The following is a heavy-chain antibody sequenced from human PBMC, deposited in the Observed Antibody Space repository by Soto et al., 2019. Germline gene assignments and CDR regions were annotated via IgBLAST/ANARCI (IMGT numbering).Heavy chain of an antibody. J-gene: IGHJ4*02. CDR1: GYSISAYY. Sequence: QVQLVQSGTEVKKPGASVKVSCQASGYSISAYYIHWVRQAPGQGLEWMGWIDPKNAGTVSAQKFQGRLTMTIDPSISTVYMELSGLPSDDTALYYCGRDDYGIFPYWGQGTVVTVSS. V-gene: IGHV1-2*02. CDR3: GRDDYGIFPY. CDR2: IDPKNAGT. D-gene: IGHD3-10*01.